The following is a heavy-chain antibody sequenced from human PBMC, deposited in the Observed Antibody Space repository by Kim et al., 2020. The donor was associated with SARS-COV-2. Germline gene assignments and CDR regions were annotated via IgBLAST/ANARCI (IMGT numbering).Heavy chain of an antibody. CDR1: GGSLSGYS. V-gene: IGHV4-34*12. D-gene: IGHD2-8*02. J-gene: IGHJ4*01. CDR3: ARVSGSCTGGNCRFDF. CDR2: IVHDGST. Sequence: SETLSLTCGVYGGSLSGYSWSWLRQPPGKGLEWIGEIVHDGSTNYNPSLKSPFTISVDMFNNQLSLKLSSVTAADTGLYYCARVSGSCTGGNCRFDFWG.